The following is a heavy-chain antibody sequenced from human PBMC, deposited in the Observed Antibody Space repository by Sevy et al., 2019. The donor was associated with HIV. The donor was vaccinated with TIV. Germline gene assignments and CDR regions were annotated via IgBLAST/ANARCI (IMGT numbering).Heavy chain of an antibody. CDR2: INHSGST. CDR1: GGSFSGYY. D-gene: IGHD2-2*01. Sequence: SETLSLTCAVYGGSFSGYYWSWIRQPPGRGLEWIGEINHSGSTNYNPSLKSRVTISEDTSKNQFYLKLSCVTAADTAVYYCARHCGSTSCAHAFDIWVQGTVVTVSS. J-gene: IGHJ3*02. CDR3: ARHCGSTSCAHAFDI. V-gene: IGHV4-34*01.